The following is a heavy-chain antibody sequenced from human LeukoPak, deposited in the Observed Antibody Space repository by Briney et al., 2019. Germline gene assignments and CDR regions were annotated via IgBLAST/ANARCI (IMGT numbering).Heavy chain of an antibody. J-gene: IGHJ4*02. Sequence: PGGSLRLSCAASGFTFSSYGMHWVRQAPGKGLEWVAVIWYDGSNKYYADSVKGRFTRYRANSNNKLYLQMNSLRAEDTAVYYCAKCLGYSYGPSDYWGQGTLVTVSS. V-gene: IGHV3-33*06. D-gene: IGHD5-18*01. CDR1: GFTFSSYG. CDR2: IWYDGSNK. CDR3: AKCLGYSYGPSDY.